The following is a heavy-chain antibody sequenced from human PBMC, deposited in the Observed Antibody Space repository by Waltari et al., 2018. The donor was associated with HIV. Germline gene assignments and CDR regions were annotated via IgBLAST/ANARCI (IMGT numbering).Heavy chain of an antibody. CDR1: GFTFSSYE. Sequence: EVQLVESGGGLVQPGGSLRLSCAASGFTFSSYEMHWVRQATGKGLEWVSAIGTAGDTYYPGSVKGRFTISRENAKNSLYLQMNSLRAGDTAVYYCARGSGWYDYYFDYWGQGTLVTVSS. J-gene: IGHJ4*02. V-gene: IGHV3-13*01. D-gene: IGHD6-19*01. CDR3: ARGSGWYDYYFDY. CDR2: IGTAGDT.